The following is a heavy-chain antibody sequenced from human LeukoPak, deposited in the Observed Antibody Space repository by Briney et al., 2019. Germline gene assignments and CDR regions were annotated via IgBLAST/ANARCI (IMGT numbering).Heavy chain of an antibody. CDR2: IQNDASTE. J-gene: IGHJ4*02. V-gene: IGHV3-30*03. D-gene: IGHD2-21*01. CDR3: ARELSQIVWGGLDY. Sequence: GRSLRLSCAASGFTFSSYGMHWVRQAPGKGLEWVAVIQNDASTENFADSVKGRFTISRDNSKNTVFLQMNSLRVEDTAVYYCARELSQIVWGGLDYGGQGTLVSVSS. CDR1: GFTFSSYG.